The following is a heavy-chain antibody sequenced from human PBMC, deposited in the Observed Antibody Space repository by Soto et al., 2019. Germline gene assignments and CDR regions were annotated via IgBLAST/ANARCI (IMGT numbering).Heavy chain of an antibody. J-gene: IGHJ6*03. Sequence: GGSLRLSCAASGFTFSSYAMSWVRQAPGKGLEWVSAISGSGGSTYYADSVKGRFTISRDNSKNTLYLQMNSLRAEDTAVYYCAKGGSLQALPDYYYYYMDVWGKGTTVTVSS. D-gene: IGHD4-4*01. CDR2: ISGSGGST. V-gene: IGHV3-23*01. CDR1: GFTFSSYA. CDR3: AKGGSLQALPDYYYYYMDV.